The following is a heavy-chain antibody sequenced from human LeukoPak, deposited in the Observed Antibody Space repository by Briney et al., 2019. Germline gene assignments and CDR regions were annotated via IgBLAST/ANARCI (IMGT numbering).Heavy chain of an antibody. D-gene: IGHD2-15*01. CDR3: ARGRGGGGSSNNWFDP. J-gene: IGHJ5*02. V-gene: IGHV4-59*01. CDR1: GGSSNSYY. Sequence: SETLSLTCTVSGGSSNSYYWSWIRQPPGKGLEWIGYIYYSGSTNYNPSLKSRVTISVDTSKNQFSLKLSSVTAADTAVYYCARGRGGGGSSNNWFDPWGQGTLVTVSS. CDR2: IYYSGST.